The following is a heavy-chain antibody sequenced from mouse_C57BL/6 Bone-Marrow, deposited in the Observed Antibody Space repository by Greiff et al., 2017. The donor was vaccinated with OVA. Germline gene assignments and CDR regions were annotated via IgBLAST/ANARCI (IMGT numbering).Heavy chain of an antibody. Sequence: VQLQQSGAELVKPGASVKMSCKASGYTFTSYWITWVKQRPGQGLEWIGDIYPGSGSTNYNEKFKSKATLTVDTSSSTAYMQLSSLTSEDSAVYYGARSWGWFPYYFDYWGQGTTLTVSS. CDR2: IYPGSGST. J-gene: IGHJ2*01. CDR1: GYTFTSYW. D-gene: IGHD2-3*01. CDR3: ARSWGWFPYYFDY. V-gene: IGHV1-55*01.